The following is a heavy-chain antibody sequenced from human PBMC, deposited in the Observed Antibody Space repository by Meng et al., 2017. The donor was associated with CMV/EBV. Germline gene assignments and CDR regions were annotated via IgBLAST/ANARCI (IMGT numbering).Heavy chain of an antibody. V-gene: IGHV4-30-4*08. CDR3: ARVMGPNRTPYYFDY. D-gene: IGHD1-14*01. J-gene: IGHJ4*02. CDR2: IYYRGST. CDR1: GGSISSGDYY. Sequence: VRSQESGPVRVKPSQTLSLTCTVSGGSISSGDYYWSWIRQPPGKGLEWIGYIYYRGSTYYNPSLKSRVTISVDTSKNQFSLKLSSVTAADTAVYYCARVMGPNRTPYYFDYWGQGTLVTVSS.